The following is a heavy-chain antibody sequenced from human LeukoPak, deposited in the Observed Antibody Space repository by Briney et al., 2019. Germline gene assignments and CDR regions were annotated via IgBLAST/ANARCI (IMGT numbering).Heavy chain of an antibody. J-gene: IGHJ6*02. D-gene: IGHD1-26*01. CDR3: ARDSGSGYGMDV. V-gene: IGHV4-59*01. CDR2: IYYSGST. Sequence: SETLSLTCTVSGGSISSYYWSWIRQPPGKGLEWIGYIYYSGSTNYNPSLKSRVTISVDTSKNQFSLKLGSVTAADTAVYYCARDSGSGYGMDVWGQGTTVTVSS. CDR1: GGSISSYY.